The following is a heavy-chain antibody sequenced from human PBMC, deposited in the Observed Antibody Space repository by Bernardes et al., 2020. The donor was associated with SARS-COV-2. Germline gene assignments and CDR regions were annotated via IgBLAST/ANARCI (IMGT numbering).Heavy chain of an antibody. V-gene: IGHV3-23*01. J-gene: IGHJ6*02. CDR3: VRSAGMDV. CDR2: ISGSGDIT. Sequence: GGSLRLSCAASGFSVGEYAMSWVRQAAGKGLEWVSGISGSGDITNYADSVQGRFTISRDISKNTVYLQMNTLRAEDTAVFYCVRSAGMDVWGQGTMVTVSS. CDR1: GFSVGEYA.